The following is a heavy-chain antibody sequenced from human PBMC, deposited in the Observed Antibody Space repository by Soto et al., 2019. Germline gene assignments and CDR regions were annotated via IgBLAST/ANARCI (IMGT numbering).Heavy chain of an antibody. D-gene: IGHD4-17*01. Sequence: KTSETLSLTCTVSGGSVTNSSYYWGWIRQSPGKGLEWIGSVYYRGRSYSKSSVKSRVTISVDTSKNRFSLSLNSVTASDTAVYFCVSKRTTVPTQAYFDYWGPGALVTVYS. CDR3: VSKRTTVPTQAYFDY. V-gene: IGHV4-39*01. J-gene: IGHJ4*02. CDR2: VYYRGRS. CDR1: GGSVTNSSYY.